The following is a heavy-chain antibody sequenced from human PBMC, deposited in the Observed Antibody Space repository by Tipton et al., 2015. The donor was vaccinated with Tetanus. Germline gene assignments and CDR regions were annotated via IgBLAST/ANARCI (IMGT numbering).Heavy chain of an antibody. CDR2: IYYSGST. D-gene: IGHD3-16*01. Sequence: TLSLTCTVSGGSINPYYWGWIRQPPGKGLEWIGSIYYSGSTYYNPSLKSRVTISVDTSKNQFSLKLSSVAAADTAVYYCARHGGRLAYYYYGMDVWGQGTTVTVSS. CDR1: GGSINPYY. CDR3: ARHGGRLAYYYYGMDV. J-gene: IGHJ6*02. V-gene: IGHV4-39*01.